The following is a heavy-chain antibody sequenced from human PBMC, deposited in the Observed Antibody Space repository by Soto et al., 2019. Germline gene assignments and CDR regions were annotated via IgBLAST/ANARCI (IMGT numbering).Heavy chain of an antibody. D-gene: IGHD6-13*01. J-gene: IGHJ6*02. CDR1: GYTFTSYD. CDR3: ARPHSPYDYYGMDV. Sequence: QVQLVQSGAEVKKPGASVKVSCKASGYTFTSYDINWVRQATGQGLEWMGWVNPNSGNTGYAQKFQCRVTMTRNTAISTAYMELSSLRSEYTAVYDCARPHSPYDYYGMDVWGQGTTVTVSS. V-gene: IGHV1-8*01. CDR2: VNPNSGNT.